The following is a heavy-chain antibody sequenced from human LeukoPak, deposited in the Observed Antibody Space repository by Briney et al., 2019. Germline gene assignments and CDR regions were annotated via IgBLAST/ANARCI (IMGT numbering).Heavy chain of an antibody. CDR2: MYSSGNT. CDR3: ARMESTNTFDV. J-gene: IGHJ3*01. Sequence: PSETLSLTCNVSGGYISGYYWGWIRQPPGKGLEWIGNMYSSGNTYYNPSLKSRVTISVDTSKSQFSLKLTSVTAADTAVYYCARMESTNTFDVWGQGTMVTVSS. CDR1: GGYISGYY. D-gene: IGHD2-8*01. V-gene: IGHV4-39*01.